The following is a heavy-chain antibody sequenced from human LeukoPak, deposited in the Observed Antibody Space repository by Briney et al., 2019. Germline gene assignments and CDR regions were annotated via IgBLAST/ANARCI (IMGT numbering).Heavy chain of an antibody. V-gene: IGHV3-23*01. D-gene: IGHD5/OR15-5a*01. Sequence: PGGSLRLSCTASGFIFTTYAMSWVRQAPGKGLEWVSFISGSGGGGTYYADSVKGRFTISRDNSKNTLYLQMDSLRAEDTALYYCAKNSLRSFQYWGQGTLVTVPS. CDR3: AKNSLRSFQY. CDR2: ISGSGGGGT. CDR1: GFIFTTYA. J-gene: IGHJ4*02.